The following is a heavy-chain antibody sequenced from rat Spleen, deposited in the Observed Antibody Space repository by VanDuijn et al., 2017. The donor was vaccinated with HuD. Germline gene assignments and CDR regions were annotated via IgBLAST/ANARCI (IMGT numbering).Heavy chain of an antibody. V-gene: IGHV3-3*01. D-gene: IGHD4-3*01. J-gene: IGHJ4*01. CDR2: INSAGKT. CDR3: ARSDPPDYNSGYPYVMDA. Sequence: EVQLQESGPGLVKPSQSLSLTCSVTGHSITSTYRWNWIRKFPGNKLEWMGYINSAGKTNYNPSLKIRISISRDTSKNQFFLQVNSLSTEDTATYYCARSDPPDYNSGYPYVMDAWGQGASVTVSS. CDR1: GHSITSTYR.